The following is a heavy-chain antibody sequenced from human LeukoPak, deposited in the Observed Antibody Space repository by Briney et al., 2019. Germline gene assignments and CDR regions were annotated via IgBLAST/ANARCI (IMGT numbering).Heavy chain of an antibody. CDR1: GFTFSSYS. CDR2: ISSSSSYI. Sequence: PGGSLRLSCEASGFTFSSYSMNWVRQAPGKGLEWVSSISSSSSYIYYADSVKGRFTISRDNAKNSLYLQMNSLEAEDTAVYYCARDSGSSSWYPYYFDYWGQGTLVTVSS. D-gene: IGHD6-13*01. V-gene: IGHV3-21*01. CDR3: ARDSGSSSWYPYYFDY. J-gene: IGHJ4*02.